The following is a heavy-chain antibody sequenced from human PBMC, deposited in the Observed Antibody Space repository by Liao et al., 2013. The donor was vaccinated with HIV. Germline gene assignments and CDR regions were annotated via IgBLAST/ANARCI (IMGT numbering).Heavy chain of an antibody. CDR3: ATGVRLNSFDY. D-gene: IGHD4-17*01. Sequence: QLQLQESGPGLVKPSETLSLTCTVSGGSIYSYYWTWIRQPPGKGLEWIGYIYYSGSTNYNPSLKSRVTISVDTSKNQFSLNLSSVTTADTAVYYCATGVRLNSFDYWGQGTLVTVSS. CDR1: GGSIYSYY. J-gene: IGHJ4*02. CDR2: IYYSGST. V-gene: IGHV4-59*01.